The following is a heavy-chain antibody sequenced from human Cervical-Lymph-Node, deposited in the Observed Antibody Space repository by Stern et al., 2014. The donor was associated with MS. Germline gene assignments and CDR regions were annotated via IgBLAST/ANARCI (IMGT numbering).Heavy chain of an antibody. CDR3: AKDLGGSVFDY. Sequence: VQLVESGGRVVQPGRSLRLSCAASGFTFINYGIHWVRQAPGKGLEWVAVISFDGTHKYYTDSLQGRLTIARDNAKNTVYLQMNSLRSEYTAVYYCAKDLGGSVFDYWGQGTLVTVSS. J-gene: IGHJ4*02. V-gene: IGHV3-30*18. D-gene: IGHD2-15*01. CDR1: GFTFINYG. CDR2: ISFDGTHK.